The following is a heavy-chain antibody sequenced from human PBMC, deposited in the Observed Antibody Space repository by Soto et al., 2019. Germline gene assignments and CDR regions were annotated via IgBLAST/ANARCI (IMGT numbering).Heavy chain of an antibody. CDR1: GYAFTTYG. Sequence: QVHLVQSGAEVKKPGASVKVSCKGSGYAFTTYGIPWVRQAPGQGLEWMGWISAHNGNTNYAQKLRGRVTVARYTSTSTAYMELRRLRSHDTAVYDCARGRYGDYWGQGALVTVSS. D-gene: IGHD1-1*01. V-gene: IGHV1-18*01. CDR2: ISAHNGNT. CDR3: ARGRYGDY. J-gene: IGHJ4*02.